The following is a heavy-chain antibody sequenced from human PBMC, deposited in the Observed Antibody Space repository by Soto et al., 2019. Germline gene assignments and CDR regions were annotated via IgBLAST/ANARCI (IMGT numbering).Heavy chain of an antibody. V-gene: IGHV4-30-4*01. D-gene: IGHD2-15*01. CDR3: ARGSALQNVDP. Sequence: SETLSHTCPVSKASISRCAPFCKWIRQSPGKGLEWIGHIHNSGSPYNNPSLKSRVTISADTSMNQFSLALTSVTAADTAMYYCARGSALQNVDPWGRGTLVTVSS. CDR2: IHNSGSP. J-gene: IGHJ5*02. CDR1: KASISRCAPF.